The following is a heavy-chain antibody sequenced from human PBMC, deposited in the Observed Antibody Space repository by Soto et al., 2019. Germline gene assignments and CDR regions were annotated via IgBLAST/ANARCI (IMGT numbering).Heavy chain of an antibody. CDR1: GYTFTSYD. D-gene: IGHD6-19*01. CDR3: ASVRTVAGNHY. CDR2: MNPNSGNT. Sequence: QVQLVQSGAEVKKPGASVKVSCKASGYTFTSYDINWVRQATGQGLEWMGWMNPNSGNTGYAQTFQGRVTMTRNTATTTASMELSSLRSEDTAVSYCASVRTVAGNHYWGQGTLVTVSS. J-gene: IGHJ4*02. V-gene: IGHV1-8*01.